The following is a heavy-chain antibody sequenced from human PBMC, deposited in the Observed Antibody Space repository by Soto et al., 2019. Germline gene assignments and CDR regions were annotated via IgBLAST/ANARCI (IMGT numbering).Heavy chain of an antibody. CDR2: LYYTGST. D-gene: IGHD3-22*01. V-gene: IGHV4-30-4*01. J-gene: IGHJ4*02. CDR1: GGSINSGDYY. CDR3: ARYRYSDSLREYYFDY. Sequence: PSETLSLTCTVSGGSINSGDYYWSWIRQPPGKGLEWVGNLYYTGSTYYNPSLKSRLTISVDTSKKQFSLMVTSVTAADTAVYYCARYRYSDSLREYYFDYWGQGTLVTVS.